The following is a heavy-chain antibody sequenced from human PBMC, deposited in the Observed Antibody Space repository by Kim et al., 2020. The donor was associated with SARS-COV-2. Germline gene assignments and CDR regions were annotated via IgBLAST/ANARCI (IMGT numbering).Heavy chain of an antibody. V-gene: IGHV3-30*18. D-gene: IGHD2-2*01. J-gene: IGHJ4*02. CDR2: ISYDGSNK. CDR3: AKFCSSTSCYSY. CDR1: GFTFSSYG. Sequence: GGSLRLSCAASGFTFSSYGMHWVHQAPGKGLEWVAVISYDGSNKYYADSVKGRFTISRDNSKNTLYLQMNSLRAEDTAVYYCAKFCSSTSCYSYWGQGTLVTVSS.